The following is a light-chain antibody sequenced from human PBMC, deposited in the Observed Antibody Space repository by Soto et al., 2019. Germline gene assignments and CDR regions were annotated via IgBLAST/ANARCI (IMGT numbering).Light chain of an antibody. V-gene: IGLV2-8*01. Sequence: QSALTQPPSASESPGQSVTISCTRTSSDVGGYNYVSWYQQHPGKAPKLMIYEVSKRPSGVPDRFSGSKSGNTASLTVSGLQAEDEADYYCSSYAGSNNLVFGGGTKLTVL. J-gene: IGLJ2*01. CDR2: EVS. CDR1: SSDVGGYNY. CDR3: SSYAGSNNLV.